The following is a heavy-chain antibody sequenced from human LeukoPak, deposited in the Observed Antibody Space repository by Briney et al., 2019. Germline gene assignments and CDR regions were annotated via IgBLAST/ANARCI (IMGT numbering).Heavy chain of an antibody. CDR1: GGSISSYY. V-gene: IGHV4-59*12. CDR3: ATDGIGKGIVATIRSYLGPFDI. J-gene: IGHJ3*02. D-gene: IGHD5-12*01. Sequence: SETLSLTCTVSGGSISSYYWSWIRQPPGKGLEWIGYIYYSGSTNYNPSLKSRVTISVDSSKNQFSLKLSSVTAADTAVYYCATDGIGKGIVATIRSYLGPFDIWGQGTMVTVSS. CDR2: IYYSGST.